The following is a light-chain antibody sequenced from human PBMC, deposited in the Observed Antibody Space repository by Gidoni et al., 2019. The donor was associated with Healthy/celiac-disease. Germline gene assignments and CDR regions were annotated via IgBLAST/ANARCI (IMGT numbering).Light chain of an antibody. CDR2: QYS. CDR3: QAWDSSTVV. J-gene: IGLJ2*01. Sequence: SYELTQPPSVSVSPGQTASITCSGDKLGDKYACWYKKKPGQSPVLVIYQYSKRPSGIPERFSGSNSGNTATLTISGTQAMDEADYYCQAWDSSTVVFGGGTKLTVL. CDR1: KLGDKY. V-gene: IGLV3-1*01.